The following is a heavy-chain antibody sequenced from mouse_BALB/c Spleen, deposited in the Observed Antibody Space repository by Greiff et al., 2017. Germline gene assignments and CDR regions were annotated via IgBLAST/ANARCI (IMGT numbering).Heavy chain of an antibody. J-gene: IGHJ4*01. CDR3: GKGDTSRASYAMDY. V-gene: IGHV1-37*01. CDR2: INPYNGDT. D-gene: IGHD3-3*01. CDR1: GYSFTGYF. Sequence: EVKLMESGPELVKPGASVKISCKASGYSFTGYFMNWVKQSHGKSLEWIGRINPYNGDTFYNQKFKGKATLTVDKSSSTAHMELLSLTSEDSAVYYCGKGDTSRASYAMDYWGQGTSVTVSS.